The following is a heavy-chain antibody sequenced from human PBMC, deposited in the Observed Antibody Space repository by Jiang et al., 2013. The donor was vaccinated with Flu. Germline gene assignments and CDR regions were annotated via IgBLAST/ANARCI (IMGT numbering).Heavy chain of an antibody. D-gene: IGHD2-2*01. Sequence: KISCKGSGYSFTSYWIGWVRQMPGKGLEWMGIIYPGDSDTRYSPSFQGQVTISADKSISTAYLQWSSLKASDTAMYYCASSSRIVVVPAAMRWGGYYYYGMDVWGQGTTVTVSS. CDR1: GYSFTSYW. J-gene: IGHJ6*02. CDR3: ASSSRIVVVPAAMRWGGYYYYGMDV. CDR2: IYPGDSDT. V-gene: IGHV5-51*01.